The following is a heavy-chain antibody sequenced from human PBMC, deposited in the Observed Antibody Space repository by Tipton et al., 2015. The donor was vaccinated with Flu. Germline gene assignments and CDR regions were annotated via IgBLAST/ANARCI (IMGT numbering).Heavy chain of an antibody. V-gene: IGHV4-38-2*02. CDR2: VYHTGTT. D-gene: IGHD3-16*01. J-gene: IGHJ4*02. CDR3: ARSSTRGESDF. Sequence: TLSLTCNVSGYSISTGDYWGWIRQPPGKGLEWLANVYHTGTTFYKPSLRSRLTISVDTSKNQISLKLTSVSVADTAVYYCARSSTRGESDFWGQGILVTVS. CDR1: GYSISTGDY.